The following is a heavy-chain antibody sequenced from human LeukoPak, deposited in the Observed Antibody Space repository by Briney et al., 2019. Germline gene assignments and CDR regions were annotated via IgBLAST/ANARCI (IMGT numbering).Heavy chain of an antibody. J-gene: IGHJ4*02. CDR3: ARAFDYSRGGVY. D-gene: IGHD4-11*01. Sequence: GGSLRLSCAASGFIFSSYGMHWVRQAPGKGLEWVAFIRYDGSKKYYADSVKGRFTISRDNAKNSLYLQMNSLRAEDTAVYYCARAFDYSRGGVYWGQGTLVTVSS. V-gene: IGHV3-30*02. CDR1: GFIFSSYG. CDR2: IRYDGSKK.